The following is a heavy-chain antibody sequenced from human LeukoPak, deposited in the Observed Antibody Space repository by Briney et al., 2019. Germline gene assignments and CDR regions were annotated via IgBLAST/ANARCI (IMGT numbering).Heavy chain of an antibody. J-gene: IGHJ4*02. D-gene: IGHD5-18*01. Sequence: GGSLRLSCAASGFTFSNAWMSWVRQAPGKGLEWVGRIKSKTDGGTTDYAAPVKGRFTISRDDSKNTLYLQMNSLKTEDTAVYYYTTALRYSYESFDYWGQGTLVTVSS. CDR3: TTALRYSYESFDY. V-gene: IGHV3-15*01. CDR2: IKSKTDGGTT. CDR1: GFTFSNAW.